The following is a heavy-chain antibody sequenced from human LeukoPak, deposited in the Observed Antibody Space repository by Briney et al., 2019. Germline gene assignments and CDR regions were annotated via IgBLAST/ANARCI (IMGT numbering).Heavy chain of an antibody. J-gene: IGHJ4*02. CDR3: ARGDGY. Sequence: GGSLRLSCAASGFSFSGYAMHWVRQAPGEGLELVAVISHDERNTYYTDSVKGRFTISRDNTKNTLHLQMNSLRAEDTAVYYCARGDGYWGQGTLVTVSS. CDR1: GFSFSGYA. CDR2: ISHDERNT. V-gene: IGHV3-30*04.